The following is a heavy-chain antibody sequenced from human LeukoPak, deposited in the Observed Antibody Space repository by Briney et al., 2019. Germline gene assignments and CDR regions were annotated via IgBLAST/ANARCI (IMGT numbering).Heavy chain of an antibody. CDR1: GFTFSSYS. Sequence: PGGSLRLSCAASGFTFSSYSMHWVRQAPGKGLEWVSSISSSSSYIYYADSVEGRLSISRDNAKSSLYLQVNSLTAEDTAVYYCARDPPRGFGESFDYWGQGTLVTVSS. V-gene: IGHV3-21*01. D-gene: IGHD3-10*01. CDR2: ISSSSSYI. J-gene: IGHJ4*02. CDR3: ARDPPRGFGESFDY.